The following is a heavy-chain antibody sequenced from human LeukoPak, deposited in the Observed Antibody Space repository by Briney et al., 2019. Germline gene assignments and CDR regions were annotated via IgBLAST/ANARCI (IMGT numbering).Heavy chain of an antibody. D-gene: IGHD6-19*01. CDR1: GYTFTSYA. CDR2: INTNTGNP. CDR3: ARDWYSSGWYGTQPGY. Sequence: ASVEVPCKASGYTFTSYAMNWVRQAPGQGLEWMGWINTNTGNPTYAQGFTGRFVFSLDTSVSTAYLQISSLKAEDTAVYYCARDWYSSGWYGTQPGYWGQGTLVTVSS. V-gene: IGHV7-4-1*02. J-gene: IGHJ4*02.